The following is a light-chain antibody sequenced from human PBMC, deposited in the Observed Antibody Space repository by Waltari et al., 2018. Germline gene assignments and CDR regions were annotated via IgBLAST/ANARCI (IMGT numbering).Light chain of an antibody. CDR3: QSADTTEVL. CDR1: ALSKIY. CDR2: KDS. Sequence: SSELTQPPSVSVSPGQTARITCPGDALSKIYVSWYQQKPGQAPRLVIFKDSERPSGGPERFSGSTSGTTVTLTISGVQAEDEGDYYCQSADTTEVLFGGGTKLTVL. V-gene: IGLV3-25*03. J-gene: IGLJ2*01.